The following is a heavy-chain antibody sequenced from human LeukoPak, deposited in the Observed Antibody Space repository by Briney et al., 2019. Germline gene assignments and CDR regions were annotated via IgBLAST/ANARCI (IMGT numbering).Heavy chain of an antibody. V-gene: IGHV1-46*01. CDR2: INPSGGST. D-gene: IGHD3-22*01. Sequence: GASVKVSCKASGYTFTSYYKHWVRQAPGQGLEWMGIINPSGGSTSYAQKFQGRVTMTRDMSTSTVYMELSSLRSEDTAVYYCARASGDSSGYYSFVYWGQGTLVTVSS. CDR1: GYTFTSYY. CDR3: ARASGDSSGYYSFVY. J-gene: IGHJ4*02.